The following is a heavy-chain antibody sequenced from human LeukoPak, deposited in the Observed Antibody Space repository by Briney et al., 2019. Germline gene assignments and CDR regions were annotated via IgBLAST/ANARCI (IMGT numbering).Heavy chain of an antibody. J-gene: IGHJ4*02. D-gene: IGHD1-26*01. V-gene: IGHV3-9*01. Sequence: GRSLRLSCAASGFTFDDYAMHWVRQAPGKGLEWVSGISWNSGSIGYADSVKGRFTISRDNAKNSLYPQMNSLRAEDTALYYCAKDISFVGATPGFDYWGQGTLVTVSS. CDR2: ISWNSGSI. CDR1: GFTFDDYA. CDR3: AKDISFVGATPGFDY.